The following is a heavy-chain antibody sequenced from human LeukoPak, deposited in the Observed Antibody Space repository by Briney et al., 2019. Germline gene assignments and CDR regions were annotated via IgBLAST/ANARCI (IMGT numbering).Heavy chain of an antibody. D-gene: IGHD3-9*01. Sequence: AASVKVSCKASGYTFTSYAMNWVRQAPGQGLEWMGWINTNTGNPTYAQGFTGRFVFSLDTSVSTAYLQISSLKAEDTAVYYCARGGYYDILTGTDYFDYWGQGTLVTVSS. CDR3: ARGGYYDILTGTDYFDY. J-gene: IGHJ4*02. CDR2: INTNTGNP. CDR1: GYTFTSYA. V-gene: IGHV7-4-1*02.